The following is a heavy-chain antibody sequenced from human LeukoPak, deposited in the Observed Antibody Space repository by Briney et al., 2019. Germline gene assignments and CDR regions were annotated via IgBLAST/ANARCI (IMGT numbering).Heavy chain of an antibody. Sequence: GGSLRLSCAASRFTFSTSWMTWVRQAPGKELEWLGNINEDGTIKNYVDSVKGRFTTSRDNAKNSLFLQMLSLRADDTAVYYCARELAVAGSFDYWGQGTRVTVSS. CDR3: ARELAVAGSFDY. CDR2: INEDGTIK. V-gene: IGHV3-7*01. J-gene: IGHJ4*02. CDR1: RFTFSTSW. D-gene: IGHD6-19*01.